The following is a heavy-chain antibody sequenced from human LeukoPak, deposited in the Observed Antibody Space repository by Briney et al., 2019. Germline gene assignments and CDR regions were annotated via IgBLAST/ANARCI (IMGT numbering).Heavy chain of an antibody. V-gene: IGHV3-30*18. CDR1: GFLFSNSG. Sequence: GGPLRFSCAAAGFLFSNSGIYCLRPAPSKRQEGAAAISYDGSKEYSADSVKGRFTISRDSSKKTLYLQMNSLRAEDTAVYYCAKEQASAAVYPAFDYWGQGILVTVSS. J-gene: IGHJ4*02. D-gene: IGHD6-13*01. CDR3: AKEQASAAVYPAFDY. CDR2: ISYDGSKE.